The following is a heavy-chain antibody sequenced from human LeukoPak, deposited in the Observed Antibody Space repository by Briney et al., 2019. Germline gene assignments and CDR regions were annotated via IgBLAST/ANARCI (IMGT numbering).Heavy chain of an antibody. V-gene: IGHV3-66*01. CDR3: AKADLYYYGSGSYYNRWFDP. J-gene: IGHJ5*02. Sequence: GSLRLSCAASGFTGSSNYIRLVRQAPGKGLEWVSGIYSGGSTYYADSVKGRFTISRDNSKNTLYLQMNSLRAEDTAVYYCAKADLYYYGSGSYYNRWFDPWGQGTLVTVSS. D-gene: IGHD3-10*01. CDR2: IYSGGST. CDR1: GFTGSSNY.